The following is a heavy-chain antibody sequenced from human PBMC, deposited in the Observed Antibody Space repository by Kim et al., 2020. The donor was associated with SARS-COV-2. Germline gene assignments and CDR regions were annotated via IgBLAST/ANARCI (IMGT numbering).Heavy chain of an antibody. J-gene: IGHJ4*02. V-gene: IGHV3-48*03. Sequence: GGSLRLSWTASGFTFSSYEMNWVRQAPGKGLEWVSYIIGSGTTIYYADSVRGRFTISRDNDKNSLFLQMNSLRAEDTAVYYCARGPNYSPFDYWGQGTLV. D-gene: IGHD4-4*01. CDR2: IIGSGTTI. CDR1: GFTFSSYE. CDR3: ARGPNYSPFDY.